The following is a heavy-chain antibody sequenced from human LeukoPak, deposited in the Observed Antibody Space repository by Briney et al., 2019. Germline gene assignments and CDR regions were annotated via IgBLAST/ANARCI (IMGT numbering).Heavy chain of an antibody. CDR3: ARDTTYYYDSSGPNWFDP. D-gene: IGHD3-22*01. V-gene: IGHV4-61*02. Sequence: SETLSLTCTVSGGSISSGSYYWSWIRQPAGKGLEWIGRIYTSGSTNYNPSVKSRVTISVDTSKNQFSPKLSSVTAADTAVYYCARDTTYYYDSSGPNWFDPWGQGTLVTVSS. CDR1: GGSISSGSYY. J-gene: IGHJ5*02. CDR2: IYTSGST.